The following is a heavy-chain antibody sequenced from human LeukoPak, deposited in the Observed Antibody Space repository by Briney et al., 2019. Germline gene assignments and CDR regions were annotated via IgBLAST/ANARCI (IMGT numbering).Heavy chain of an antibody. J-gene: IGHJ5*01. D-gene: IGHD5-18*01. CDR2: IHPGESDT. Sequence: PGESLKISGKGSGYSFTRYWIGWVRQMPGKGLEWMGIIHPGESDTRYSPSLQGQVTISADKSINTSYLQWNSLKASDTAMYYCARRGVGYINWFDSWGQGTLVTVSS. CDR3: ARRGVGYINWFDS. CDR1: GYSFTRYW. V-gene: IGHV5-51*01.